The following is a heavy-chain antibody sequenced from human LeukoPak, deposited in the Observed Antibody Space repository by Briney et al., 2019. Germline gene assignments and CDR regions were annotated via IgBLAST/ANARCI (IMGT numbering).Heavy chain of an antibody. D-gene: IGHD4-17*01. Sequence: PAETLSLTCTVSGGSIKNYYWSGLRQPPGKGLEWIGYIYYSGSTNYNPSLKRRVTISVDTSKNQFSLKLSSVTAADTAMYYCARSHDYGDYVSWFDPWGQGTLVTVSS. V-gene: IGHV4-59*01. CDR3: ARSHDYGDYVSWFDP. CDR2: IYYSGST. J-gene: IGHJ5*02. CDR1: GGSIKNYY.